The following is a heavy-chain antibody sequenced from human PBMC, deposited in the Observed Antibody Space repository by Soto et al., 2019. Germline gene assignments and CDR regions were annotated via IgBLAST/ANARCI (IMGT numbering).Heavy chain of an antibody. CDR2: ISAYNGNT. CDR1: GYTFTSYG. V-gene: IGHV1-18*04. D-gene: IGHD3-22*01. Sequence: VKVSCKASGYTFTSYGISWVRQAPGQGLEWMGWISAYNGNTNYAQRLQGRVTMTTDTSTSTAYMELRSLRSDDTAVYYCPRDPELNYYDISGYWVYWGQGTLVTVSS. CDR3: PRDPELNYYDISGYWVY. J-gene: IGHJ4*02.